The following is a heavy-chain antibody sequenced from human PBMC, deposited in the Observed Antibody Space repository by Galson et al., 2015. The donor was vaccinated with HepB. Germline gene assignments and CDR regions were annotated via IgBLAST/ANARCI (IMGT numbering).Heavy chain of an antibody. CDR3: AKLPYSGSYYGRDY. Sequence: SLRLSCAASGFTFSSYAMSWVRQAPGKGLEWVSAISGSGGSTYYADSVKGRFTISRDNSKNTLYLQMNSLRAEDTAVYYCAKLPYSGSYYGRDYWGQGTLVTVSS. V-gene: IGHV3-23*01. CDR2: ISGSGGST. CDR1: GFTFSSYA. J-gene: IGHJ4*02. D-gene: IGHD1-26*01.